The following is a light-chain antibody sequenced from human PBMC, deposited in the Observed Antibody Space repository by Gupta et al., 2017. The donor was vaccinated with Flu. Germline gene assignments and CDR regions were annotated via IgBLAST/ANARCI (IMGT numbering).Light chain of an antibody. J-gene: IGKJ5*01. CDR2: DAS. V-gene: IGKV3-11*01. Sequence: ETVLTQSPATLSLSPGERATLSCRASQSVGHFLAWYQQKPGQAPRLLIYDASNRATGDPARFSGSGYGTDFTLTISSREPEDFAVYYCQQHDDWPPITFGQGTQMEIK. CDR1: QSVGHF. CDR3: QQHDDWPPIT.